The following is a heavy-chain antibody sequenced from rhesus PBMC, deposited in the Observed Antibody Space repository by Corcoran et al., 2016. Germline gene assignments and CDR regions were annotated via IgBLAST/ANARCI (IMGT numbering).Heavy chain of an antibody. CDR1: GFTFRNYY. V-gene: IGHV3-20*01. CDR3: TKPTYSGLYYFDY. CDR2: ISNKANSYTT. J-gene: IGHJ4*01. D-gene: IGHD6-25*01. Sequence: EVQLVESGGGLVQPGGSLRLSCAASGFTFRNYYMHWVRPAQGKGLEWVGLISNKANSYTTEYAAAVKGRFTISRDDSKNTLYLQMSSLKTEDTAVYYCTKPTYSGLYYFDYWGQGVLVTVSS.